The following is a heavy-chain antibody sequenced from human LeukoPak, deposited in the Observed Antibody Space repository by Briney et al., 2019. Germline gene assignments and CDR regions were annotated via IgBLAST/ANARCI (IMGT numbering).Heavy chain of an antibody. CDR3: AKGYSSSWHPSFDY. V-gene: IGHV3-23*01. CDR1: GFTFSSSA. CDR2: ISSSGGST. Sequence: GGSLRLSCGASGFTFSSSAMNWVRQAPGKRLEWVSAISSSGGSTYYADSVKGRFTISRDNSKNTLYLQMNSLRAEDTAVYYCAKGYSSSWHPSFDYWGQGTLVTVSS. D-gene: IGHD6-13*01. J-gene: IGHJ4*02.